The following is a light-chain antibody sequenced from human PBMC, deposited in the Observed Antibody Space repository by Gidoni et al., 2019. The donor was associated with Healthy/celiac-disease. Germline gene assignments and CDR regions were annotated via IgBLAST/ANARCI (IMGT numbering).Light chain of an antibody. CDR1: QSISSW. J-gene: IGKJ4*01. CDR2: DAS. V-gene: IGKV1-5*01. Sequence: DIQMTQSPSTLSASVGDRVTITCRASQSISSWLAWYQQKPGKAPKLLIYDASSLESGVPSRFSGSGSGTEFTLTISSLQPDDFATYYCQQYNSYSPATFGGGTKVEIQ. CDR3: QQYNSYSPAT.